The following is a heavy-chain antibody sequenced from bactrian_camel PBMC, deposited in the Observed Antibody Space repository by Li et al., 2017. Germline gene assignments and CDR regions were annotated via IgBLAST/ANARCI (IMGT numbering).Heavy chain of an antibody. Sequence: HVQLVESGGGSVQAGGSLRLSCAASGSPYRTQCMGWFRQVPGKEREGVALIDSDGTTNYGDSVKGRFAISKDNGKKTLYLQMNSLSPEDTAMYYCAADPDVERRYCYPEYWGQGTQVTVS. V-gene: IGHV3S53*01. J-gene: IGHJ4*01. CDR2: IDSDGTT. CDR1: GSPYRTQC. CDR3: AADPDVERRYCYPEY. D-gene: IGHD3*01.